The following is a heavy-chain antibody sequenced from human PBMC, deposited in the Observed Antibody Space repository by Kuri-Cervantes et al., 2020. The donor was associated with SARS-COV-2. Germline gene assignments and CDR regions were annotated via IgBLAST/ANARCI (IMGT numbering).Heavy chain of an antibody. J-gene: IGHJ6*02. CDR2: IWYDGSNK. CDR1: GFTFSSYG. V-gene: IGHV3-33*08. Sequence: GESLKISCAASGFTFSSYGMHWVRQAPGKGLEWVAVIWYDGSNKYYADSVKGRFTISRDNSKNTLYLQMNSLRAEDTAVYYCARDPPRYCSSTSCYTARADPIYGMGVWGQGTTVTVSS. CDR3: ARDPPRYCSSTSCYTARADPIYGMGV. D-gene: IGHD2-2*02.